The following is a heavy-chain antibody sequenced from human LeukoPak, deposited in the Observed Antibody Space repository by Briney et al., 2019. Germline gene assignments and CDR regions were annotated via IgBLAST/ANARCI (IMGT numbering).Heavy chain of an antibody. J-gene: IGHJ1*01. CDR3: ATGPPGGLVRQFQH. CDR2: ISPRSDYI. D-gene: IGHD1-26*01. Sequence: GGSLRLSCAASXFTFSTYSMNWVRQAPGKALEWVSSISPRSDYIYYADSVKGRFTISRDNAKNSLSLLMNSLSAEDTAVYYCATGPPGGLVRQFQHWGQGTLVTVSS. CDR1: XFTFSTYS. V-gene: IGHV3-21*01.